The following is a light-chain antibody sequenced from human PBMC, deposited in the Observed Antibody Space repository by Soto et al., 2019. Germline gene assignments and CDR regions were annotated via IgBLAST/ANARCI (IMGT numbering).Light chain of an antibody. CDR1: QSISSY. J-gene: IGKJ4*01. Sequence: DIVLTQSPATLSLSPWERATLSCRASQSISSYLAWYQQKPGQAPRLLLYDASNRATGIPARFSGSGSGTDITLPISSLEPEDFAVYYCQQRSNWLTFGGGTKVDIK. CDR2: DAS. CDR3: QQRSNWLT. V-gene: IGKV3-11*01.